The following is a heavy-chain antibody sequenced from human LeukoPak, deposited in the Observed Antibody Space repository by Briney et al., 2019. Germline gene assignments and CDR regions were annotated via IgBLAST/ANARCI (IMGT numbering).Heavy chain of an antibody. CDR3: ASSPQLWLRYYYYGMDV. CDR1: GGSFSGYY. D-gene: IGHD5-18*01. J-gene: IGHJ6*02. CDR2: INHSGST. Sequence: SETLSLTCAVYGGSFSGYYWSRIRQPLGKGLEWIGEINHSGSTNYNPSLKSRVTISVDTSKNQFSLKLSSVTAADTAVYYCASSPQLWLRYYYYGMDVWGQGTTVTVSS. V-gene: IGHV4-34*01.